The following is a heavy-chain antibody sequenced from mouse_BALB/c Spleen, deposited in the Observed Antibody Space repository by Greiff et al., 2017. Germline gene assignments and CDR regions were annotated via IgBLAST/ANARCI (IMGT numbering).Heavy chain of an antibody. Sequence: EVQLVESGGGLVKPGGSLKLSCAASGFTFSDYYMYWVRQTPEKRLEWVATISDGGSYTYYPDSVKGRFTISRDNAKNNLYLQMSSLKSEDTAMYYCARDSGDYAMDYWGQGTSVTVSS. V-gene: IGHV5-4*02. CDR2: ISDGGSYT. CDR1: GFTFSDYY. CDR3: ARDSGDYAMDY. J-gene: IGHJ4*01.